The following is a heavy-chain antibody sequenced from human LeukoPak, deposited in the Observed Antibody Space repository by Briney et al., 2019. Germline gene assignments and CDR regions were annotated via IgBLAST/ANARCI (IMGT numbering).Heavy chain of an antibody. J-gene: IGHJ4*02. D-gene: IGHD2-21*01. CDR1: GFTFSSYA. V-gene: IGHV3-23*01. CDR3: AKEGPNYIVVVIAMSFDY. Sequence: LTGGSLRLSCAASGFTFSSYAMSWVRQATGKGLEWVPAISGSGGSTYYADSVKGRFTISRDNSKNTLYLQMNSLRAEDTAVYYCAKEGPNYIVVVIAMSFDYWGQGTLVTVSS. CDR2: ISGSGGST.